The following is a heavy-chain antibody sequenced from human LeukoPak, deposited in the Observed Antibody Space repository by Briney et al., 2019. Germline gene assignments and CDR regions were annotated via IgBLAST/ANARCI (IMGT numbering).Heavy chain of an antibody. Sequence: PGGSLRLSCAASGFTFSDYYMSWIRQAPGKGLEWVSYISSSSSYTNYADSVEGRFTISRDNAKNSLYLQMNSLRAEDTAVYYCARRLTTGGFFDYWGQGTLVTVSS. CDR1: GFTFSDYY. D-gene: IGHD4-11*01. V-gene: IGHV3-11*06. J-gene: IGHJ4*02. CDR2: ISSSSSYT. CDR3: ARRLTTGGFFDY.